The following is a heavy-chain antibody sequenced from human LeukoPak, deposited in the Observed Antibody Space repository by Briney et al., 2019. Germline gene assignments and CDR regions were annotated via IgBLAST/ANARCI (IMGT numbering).Heavy chain of an antibody. J-gene: IGHJ3*02. CDR3: ARQYYDILTGYSRGAFDI. Sequence: SETLSLPCTVSGGSISSSSYYWGWIRRPPGKGLEWIGSIYYSGSTYYNPSLKRRVTISVYTSKNQFSLKLSSVTAADTAVYYCARQYYDILTGYSRGAFDIWGQGTMVTVSS. CDR1: GGSISSSSYY. CDR2: IYYSGST. V-gene: IGHV4-39*01. D-gene: IGHD3-9*01.